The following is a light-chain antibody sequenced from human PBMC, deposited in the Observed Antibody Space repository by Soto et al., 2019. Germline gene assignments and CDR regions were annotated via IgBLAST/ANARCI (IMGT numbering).Light chain of an antibody. J-gene: IGKJ2*01. V-gene: IGKV1-5*03. CDR3: QQYDPFPST. CDR1: QSLSYW. Sequence: DIPMTQSPSTLSASVGDTVTITCRASQSLSYWLAWYQQKPGQAPKLLIHKASTLESGVPSRFSGSGSGTEFTLTISSRQPDDSATFYCQQYDPFPSTLGQGTKLEIK. CDR2: KAS.